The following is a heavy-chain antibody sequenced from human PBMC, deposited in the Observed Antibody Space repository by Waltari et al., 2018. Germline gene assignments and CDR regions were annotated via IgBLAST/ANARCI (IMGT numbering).Heavy chain of an antibody. CDR3: ARGYYGDYAHDS. CDR2: IKPNSGET. Sequence: QVHLVQFGAGVKRPGASMKVSCKAYGYSFTYHFIHWVRQAPGQGLEWMGWIKPNSGETSYAQKFQGRVTMTRDTSVSTAYVELSELTSDDTAFYFCARGYYGDYAHDSWGQGALVTVSS. D-gene: IGHD4-17*01. CDR1: GYSFTYHF. J-gene: IGHJ5*01. V-gene: IGHV1-2*02.